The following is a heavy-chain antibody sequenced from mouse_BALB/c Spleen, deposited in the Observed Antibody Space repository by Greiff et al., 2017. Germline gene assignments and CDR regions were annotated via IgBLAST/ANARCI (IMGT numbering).Heavy chain of an antibody. CDR3: AREDYGSSSWYLDV. D-gene: IGHD1-1*01. Sequence: ESGPGLVKPSQSLSLTCSVTGYSITSGYYCNWIRQFPGNKLEWMGYISYDGSNNYNPSLKNRFSITRDTSKNQFFLKLNSVTTEDTATFYCAREDYGSSSWYLDVWGAGTTVTVSS. J-gene: IGHJ1*01. V-gene: IGHV3-6*02. CDR1: GYSITSGYY. CDR2: ISYDGSN.